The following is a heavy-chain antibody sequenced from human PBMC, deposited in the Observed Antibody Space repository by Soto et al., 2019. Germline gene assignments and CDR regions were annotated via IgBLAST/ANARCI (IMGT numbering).Heavy chain of an antibody. J-gene: IGHJ5*02. CDR3: ARGLATVTTSNFDP. D-gene: IGHD4-4*01. CDR2: INHSGST. Sequence: TSETLSLTCAVYGVSFSGYYWSWIRQPPGKGLEWIGEINHSGSTNYSPSLKSRVTISVDTSKNQFSLKLSSVTAADTAVYYCARGLATVTTSNFDPWGQGTLVTVSS. V-gene: IGHV4-34*01. CDR1: GVSFSGYY.